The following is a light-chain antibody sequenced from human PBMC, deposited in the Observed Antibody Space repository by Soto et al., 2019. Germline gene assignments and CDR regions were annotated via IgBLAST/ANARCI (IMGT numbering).Light chain of an antibody. CDR1: RSVRSY. CDR2: DAS. CDR3: QQRYAWPPIT. Sequence: EIGLTQFPATLSLSPGERATLSCRASRSVRSYLAWYQQKPGQAPRLLIYDASNRAAGIPARFSGSGSETDFTLTISNLEPEDFAVYYCQQRYAWPPITFGQGTRLEIK. V-gene: IGKV3-11*01. J-gene: IGKJ5*01.